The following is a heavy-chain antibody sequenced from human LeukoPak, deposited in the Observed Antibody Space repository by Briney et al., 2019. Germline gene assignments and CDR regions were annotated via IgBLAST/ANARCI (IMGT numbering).Heavy chain of an antibody. CDR2: ISSSSSYI. J-gene: IGHJ4*02. CDR1: GFTFSSYS. CDR3: ARAPRGNSHFDY. V-gene: IGHV3-21*01. D-gene: IGHD4-23*01. Sequence: GGSLRLSCAASGFTFSSYSMNWVRQAPGKGLEWVSSISSSSSYIYYADSVKGRFTISRDNAKNSLYLQMNSLRAEDTAVYCCARAPRGNSHFDYWDQGTLVTVFS.